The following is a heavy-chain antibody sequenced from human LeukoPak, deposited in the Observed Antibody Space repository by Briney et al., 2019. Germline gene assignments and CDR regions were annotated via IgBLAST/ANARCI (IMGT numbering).Heavy chain of an antibody. Sequence: GGSLRLSCAASGFTFSSYGMSWVRQVPGKGLQWVSAISGDGKNRDYPDSVKGRFTISRDNSKNTLYLQMDSLRAEDTAVYYCAKDIGYSVYDLRGIDYWGQGTLVIVSS. J-gene: IGHJ4*02. D-gene: IGHD5/OR15-5a*01. CDR3: AKDIGYSVYDLRGIDY. CDR2: ISGDGKNR. CDR1: GFTFSSYG. V-gene: IGHV3-23*01.